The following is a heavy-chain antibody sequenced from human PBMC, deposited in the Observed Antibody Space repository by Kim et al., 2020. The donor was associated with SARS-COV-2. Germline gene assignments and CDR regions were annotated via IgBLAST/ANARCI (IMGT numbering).Heavy chain of an antibody. CDR2: IYYSGST. J-gene: IGHJ4*02. CDR1: GGSISSSSYY. D-gene: IGHD3-10*01. CDR3: ARQQLLSDFDY. V-gene: IGHV4-39*01. Sequence: SETLSLTCTVSGGSISSSSYYWGWIRQPPGKGLEWIGSIYYSGSTYYNPSLKSRVTISVDTSKNQFSLKLSSVTAADTAVYYCARQQLLSDFDYWGQGTL.